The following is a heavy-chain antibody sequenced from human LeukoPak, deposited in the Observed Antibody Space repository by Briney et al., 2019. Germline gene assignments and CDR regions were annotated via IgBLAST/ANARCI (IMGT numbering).Heavy chain of an antibody. J-gene: IGHJ4*02. Sequence: PGGSLRLSCAASGFTFSSYAMSWVRQAPGKGLEWVSAISGSGGSTYYADSVRGRCTISRDNSKNTLYLQMNSLRAEDTAVYYCARGYCDSSGYYYFDYWGQGTLVTVSS. CDR3: ARGYCDSSGYYYFDY. CDR2: ISGSGGST. D-gene: IGHD3-22*01. CDR1: GFTFSSYA. V-gene: IGHV3-23*01.